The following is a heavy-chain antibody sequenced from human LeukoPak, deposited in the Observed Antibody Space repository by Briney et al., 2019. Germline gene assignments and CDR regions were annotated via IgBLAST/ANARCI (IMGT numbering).Heavy chain of an antibody. J-gene: IGHJ4*02. Sequence: ASVMVSCKASGYTFTSYGISWVRQAPGQGLEWMGWISTYNGNTDYAQKLQGRVTMTTDTSTSTAYMELRSLRSDDTAVYYCARITQTDYDFDYWGQGTLVTVSS. V-gene: IGHV1-18*01. CDR3: ARITQTDYDFDY. CDR1: GYTFTSYG. CDR2: ISTYNGNT. D-gene: IGHD4-17*01.